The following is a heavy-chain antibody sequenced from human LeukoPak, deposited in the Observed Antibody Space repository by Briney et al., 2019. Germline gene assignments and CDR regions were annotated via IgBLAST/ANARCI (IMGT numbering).Heavy chain of an antibody. V-gene: IGHV1-18*01. CDR2: TSAYNGNT. CDR3: ARDRTDSSSWEADDY. D-gene: IGHD6-13*01. Sequence: ASVKVSCKASGYTFTSYGISWVRQAPGQGLEWMGWTSAYNGNTNYAQKLQGRVTMTTDTSTSTAYMELRSLRSDDTAVYYCARDRTDSSSWEADDYWGQGTLVTVSS. J-gene: IGHJ4*02. CDR1: GYTFTSYG.